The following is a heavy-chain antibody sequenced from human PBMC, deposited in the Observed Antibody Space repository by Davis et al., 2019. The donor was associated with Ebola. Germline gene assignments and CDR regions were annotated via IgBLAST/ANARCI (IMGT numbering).Heavy chain of an antibody. CDR1: GGSFSGYY. CDR3: TRGRFCIGERCYSRRANWFDP. CDR2: INRSGRT. Sequence: SETLSLTCAVYGGSFSGYYWTWIRQSPEKGLEWIGEINRSGRTNYIASLRSRVTMSLDTSKNHFSLQLTSVTAADTAMYYCTRGRFCIGERCYSRRANWFDPWGQGSLVTVSS. J-gene: IGHJ5*02. D-gene: IGHD2-15*01. V-gene: IGHV4-34*01.